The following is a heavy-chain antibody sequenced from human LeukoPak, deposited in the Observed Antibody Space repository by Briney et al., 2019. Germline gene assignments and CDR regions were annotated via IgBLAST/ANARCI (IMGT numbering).Heavy chain of an antibody. CDR3: AREYSGSQDGFDI. D-gene: IGHD1-26*01. CDR2: IYYSGRA. V-gene: IGHV4-59*01. CDR1: GGSISSFY. Sequence: PSETLSLTCTVSGGSISSFYWSWIRQFPGKGLEWIGYIYYSGRANYNPSLKSRVTISVDTSKNQFSLKLSSVTAADTAVYFCAREYSGSQDGFDIWGQGTMVTVSS. J-gene: IGHJ3*02.